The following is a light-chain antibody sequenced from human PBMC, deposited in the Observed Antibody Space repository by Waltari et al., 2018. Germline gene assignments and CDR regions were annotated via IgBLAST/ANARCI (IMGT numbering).Light chain of an antibody. CDR3: QASYTTPYS. V-gene: IGKV1-39*01. CDR1: KKIRSY. CDR2: AAS. J-gene: IGKJ2*03. Sequence: DLQMTQSPSSLSASVGDRVTISCRASKKIRSYLSWYHQKPGIAPKLVIYAASTLQSGVPSRFRGSGSGTNFTLTITSLQAEDFATYFCQASYTTPYSFGQGTKVEIK.